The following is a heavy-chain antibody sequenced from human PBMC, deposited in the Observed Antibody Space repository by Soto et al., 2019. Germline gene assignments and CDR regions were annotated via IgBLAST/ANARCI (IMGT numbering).Heavy chain of an antibody. CDR3: ARDHRDYYGSGSYNWFDP. V-gene: IGHV4-31*03. CDR1: GGSISSGGYY. CDR2: IYYSGST. D-gene: IGHD3-10*01. Sequence: QVQLQESGPGLVKPSQTLSLTCTVSGGSISSGGYYWSWIRQHPGKGLEWIGYIYYSGSTYYNPSLKSRVTISVDTSKNQFSLKLSSVTAADTAVNYCARDHRDYYGSGSYNWFDPWGQGTLVTVSS. J-gene: IGHJ5*02.